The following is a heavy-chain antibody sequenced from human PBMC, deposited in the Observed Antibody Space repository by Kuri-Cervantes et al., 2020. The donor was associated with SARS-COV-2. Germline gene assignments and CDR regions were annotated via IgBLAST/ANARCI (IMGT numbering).Heavy chain of an antibody. D-gene: IGHD1-1*01. J-gene: IGHJ3*02. CDR3: AAELADDFDI. CDR1: GFTFSSYA. CDR2: ISYDGSNK. V-gene: IGHV3-30*04. Sequence: GESLKISCAASGFTFSSYAMHWVRQAPGKGLEWVAVISYDGSNKYYADSVKGRFTISRDNSKNTLYLQMNSLRAEDTAVYYCAAELADDFDIWGQGTMVTVS.